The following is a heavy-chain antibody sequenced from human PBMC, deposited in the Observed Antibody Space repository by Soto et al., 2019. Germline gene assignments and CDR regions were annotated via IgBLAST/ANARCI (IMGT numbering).Heavy chain of an antibody. Sequence: QVQLVESGGGLVKPGGSLRLSCAASGFTFSDYYMSWIRQAPGKGLEWVSYISSSGSTIYYADSVKGRFTISRDNAKNSLYLQMNRLGAEDPAVYYCARAREKPQRWLQPLCYWGQGTLVTVSS. D-gene: IGHD5-12*01. CDR2: ISSSGSTI. CDR1: GFTFSDYY. CDR3: ARAREKPQRWLQPLCY. J-gene: IGHJ4*02. V-gene: IGHV3-11*01.